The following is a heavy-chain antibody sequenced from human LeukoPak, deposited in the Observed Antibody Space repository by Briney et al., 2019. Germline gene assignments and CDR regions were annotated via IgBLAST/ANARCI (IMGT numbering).Heavy chain of an antibody. J-gene: IGHJ4*02. CDR2: ISAYNGNT. Sequence: ASVKVSCKASGYTFTSYGISWVRQAPGQGLEWMGWISAYNGNTNYAQKLQGRVTMTTDTSTSTAYMELRSLRSDDTAVYYCARGGEMATTNPNFDYWGQGTLVTVSS. CDR3: ARGGEMATTNPNFDY. CDR1: GYTFTSYG. V-gene: IGHV1-18*01. D-gene: IGHD5-24*01.